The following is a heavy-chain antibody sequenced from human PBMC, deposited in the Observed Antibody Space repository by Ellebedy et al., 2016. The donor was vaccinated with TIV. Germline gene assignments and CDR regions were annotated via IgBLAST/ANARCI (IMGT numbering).Heavy chain of an antibody. CDR1: GFTFSNYN. D-gene: IGHD2-21*02. Sequence: GESLKISCAASGFTFSNYNMNWVRQAPGKGLEWVSYISSSSNPIYYADSVKGRFTISRDNAKNSLYLQMNSLRAEDTAVYYCKIATPIVVVTQPIDYWGQGTLVTVSS. V-gene: IGHV3-48*01. CDR2: ISSSSNPI. J-gene: IGHJ4*02. CDR3: KIATPIVVVTQPIDY.